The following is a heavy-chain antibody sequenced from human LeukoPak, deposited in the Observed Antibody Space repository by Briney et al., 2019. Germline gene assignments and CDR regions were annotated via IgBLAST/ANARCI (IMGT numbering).Heavy chain of an antibody. CDR1: GGSISSSSYY. CDR3: ARSAEVVPAAMKVDWFDP. D-gene: IGHD2-2*01. J-gene: IGHJ5*02. V-gene: IGHV4-39*07. Sequence: SETLSLTCTVPGGSISSSSYYWGWIRQPPGKGLEWIGSIYYSGSTYYNPSLKSRVTISVDTSKNQFSLKLSSVTAADTAVYYCARSAEVVPAAMKVDWFDPWGQGTLVTVSS. CDR2: IYYSGST.